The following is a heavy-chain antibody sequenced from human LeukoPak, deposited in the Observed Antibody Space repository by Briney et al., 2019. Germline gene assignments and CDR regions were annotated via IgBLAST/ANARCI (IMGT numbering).Heavy chain of an antibody. D-gene: IGHD1-14*01. Sequence: PSETLSLTCTVYGGSMSTYYWTWIRQPPGKGLEWIGFIYYTGSTNYNPSLKSRVTISVDTSKNQFSLKLSSVTAADTAVYYCAGMRITTPTVRTLDYWGQGTLVTVSS. CDR3: AGMRITTPTVRTLDY. CDR2: IYYTGST. V-gene: IGHV4-59*01. J-gene: IGHJ4*02. CDR1: GGSMSTYY.